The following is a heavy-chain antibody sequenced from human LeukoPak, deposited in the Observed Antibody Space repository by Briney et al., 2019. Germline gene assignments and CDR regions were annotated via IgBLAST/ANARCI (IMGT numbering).Heavy chain of an antibody. CDR2: INPNSGGT. D-gene: IGHD7-27*01. CDR1: GYTFTDYY. J-gene: IGHJ4*02. V-gene: IGHV1-2*02. Sequence: ASVKVSCKASGYTFTDYYMHWVRQAPGQGLEWMGWINPNSGGTHYAQKFQGRVTMTRDTSISTAYMELSRLRSDDTALYYCAREPNWGYFDYWGKGALVTASS. CDR3: AREPNWGYFDY.